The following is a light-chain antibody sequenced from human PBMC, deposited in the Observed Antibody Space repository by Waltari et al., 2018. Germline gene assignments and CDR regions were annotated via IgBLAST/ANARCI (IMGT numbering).Light chain of an antibody. V-gene: IGKV3-20*01. J-gene: IGKJ4*01. CDR1: QTITGSW. CDR3: QQYDGSVVT. Sequence: EIVLTQSPGTLSVSPGERVTVPCRASQTITGSWLTWYTHKPGQAPRLLIYGASNRAPGIPDRFSGSGSRTYCTLTISRLEPEDSAVYYCQQYDGSVVTFGGGTKVEIK. CDR2: GAS.